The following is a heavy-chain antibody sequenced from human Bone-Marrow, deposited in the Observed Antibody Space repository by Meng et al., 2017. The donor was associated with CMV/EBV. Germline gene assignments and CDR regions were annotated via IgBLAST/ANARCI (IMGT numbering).Heavy chain of an antibody. V-gene: IGHV3-11*01. CDR2: ISSSGSTI. CDR3: ARGLMVRGAPQWGVGMDV. J-gene: IGHJ6*02. CDR1: GFTFSDYY. D-gene: IGHD3-10*01. Sequence: GESLKISCAASGFTFSDYYMSWIRQAPGKGLEWVSYISSSGSTIYYADSVKGRFTISRDNAKNSLYLQMNSLRAEDMALYYCARGLMVRGAPQWGVGMDVWGQGTTVTASS.